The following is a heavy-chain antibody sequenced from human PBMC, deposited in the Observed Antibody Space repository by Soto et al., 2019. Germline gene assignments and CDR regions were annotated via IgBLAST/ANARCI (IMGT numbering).Heavy chain of an antibody. V-gene: IGHV4-39*01. CDR3: ARQFFKMGRGYYKTGWFAP. Sequence: SETLSLSCTVSGGSISSSSYYWGWIRQPPGKGLEWIGSIYYSGSTYYNPSLKSRVTISVDTSKNQFSLKLSSVTAADTAVYYCARQFFKMGRGYYKTGWFAPSGHGTPVIIS. CDR2: IYYSGST. J-gene: IGHJ5*02. D-gene: IGHD3-22*01. CDR1: GGSISSSSYY.